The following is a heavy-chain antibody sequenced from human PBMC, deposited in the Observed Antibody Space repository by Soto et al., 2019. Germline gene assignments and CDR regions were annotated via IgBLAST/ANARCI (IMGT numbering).Heavy chain of an antibody. J-gene: IGHJ4*02. Sequence: EVQLVESGGGMVQPGRSLRLSCAASGFTFDDYAMHWVRQAPGKGLEWVSGISWNSGSRGYADSMKGRFTISRDNAKHSLYLQMNSLRAEDTALYYCAKDGVAKISYFDSWGQGTMVTVSS. D-gene: IGHD5-12*01. V-gene: IGHV3-9*01. CDR1: GFTFDDYA. CDR3: AKDGVAKISYFDS. CDR2: ISWNSGSR.